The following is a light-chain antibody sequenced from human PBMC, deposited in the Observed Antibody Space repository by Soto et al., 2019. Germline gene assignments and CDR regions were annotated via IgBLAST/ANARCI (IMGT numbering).Light chain of an antibody. CDR2: GAS. Sequence: DIQMTQSPSSLSAFVGDRVTITCRASQGISNYLAWYQQKPGKVPKLLIFGASTLQSGVPSRFSGSGSGTDFTLTISSLQPEDVATYYCQKYNIVPHTFGQGTRLEIK. CDR3: QKYNIVPHT. CDR1: QGISNY. J-gene: IGKJ5*01. V-gene: IGKV1-27*01.